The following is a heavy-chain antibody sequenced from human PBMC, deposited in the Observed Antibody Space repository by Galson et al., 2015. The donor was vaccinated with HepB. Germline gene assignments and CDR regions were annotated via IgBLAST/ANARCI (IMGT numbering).Heavy chain of an antibody. CDR2: MNPNSGNT. Sequence: SVKVSCKASGYTFTSYDINWVRQATGQGLEWMGWMNPNSGNTGYAQKLQGRVTMTRNNSISTAYMELSSLRSEDTAVYYCARGPYDSSGYRFDYWGQGILVTVSS. D-gene: IGHD3-22*01. V-gene: IGHV1-8*01. CDR1: GYTFTSYD. J-gene: IGHJ4*02. CDR3: ARGPYDSSGYRFDY.